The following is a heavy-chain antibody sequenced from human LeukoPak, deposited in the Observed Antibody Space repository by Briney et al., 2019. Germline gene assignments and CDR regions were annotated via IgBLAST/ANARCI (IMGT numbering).Heavy chain of an antibody. V-gene: IGHV3-23*01. Sequence: GGSLRLSCAASGFTFSSYAMSWVRQAPGKGLEWISGISGRSGDIYYADSVKGRFTISRDNSKNMLYLQMNSLRAEDTAIYYCATGSNTGYYYFDFWGQGTLVTVSS. D-gene: IGHD3-9*01. CDR2: ISGRSGDI. CDR1: GFTFSSYA. CDR3: ATGSNTGYYYFDF. J-gene: IGHJ4*02.